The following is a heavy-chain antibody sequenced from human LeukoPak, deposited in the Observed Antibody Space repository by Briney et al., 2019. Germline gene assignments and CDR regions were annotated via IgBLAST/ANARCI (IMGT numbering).Heavy chain of an antibody. CDR2: ISAYNGNT. CDR1: GYTFTSYG. CDR3: ARERATVAGTGDYYYYMDV. J-gene: IGHJ6*03. Sequence: GASVTVTRKSSGYTFTSYGISWVRQAPGQGLEWMGWISAYNGNTNYAQKLQGRVTMTTDTYTSTAYMELRSLRADDTAVYYCARERATVAGTGDYYYYMDVWGKGTTVTVSS. D-gene: IGHD6-19*01. V-gene: IGHV1-18*01.